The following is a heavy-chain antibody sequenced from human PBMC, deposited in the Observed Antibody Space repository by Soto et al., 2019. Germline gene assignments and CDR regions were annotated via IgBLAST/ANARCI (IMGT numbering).Heavy chain of an antibody. CDR1: GDPITSGDYY. J-gene: IGHJ4*02. CDR2: IYYTWSF. V-gene: IGHV4-30-4*01. Sequence: QVQLQESGPGLVQPSQTLSLTCTVSGDPITSGDYYWTWIRQSPGKGLEWIGFIYYTWSFDYDPSLKSRLIISLDMSKNQFSLKLTSVTAADTAVYYCAADWEGTDFWGQGTLVTVSS. CDR3: AADWEGTDF. D-gene: IGHD1-26*01.